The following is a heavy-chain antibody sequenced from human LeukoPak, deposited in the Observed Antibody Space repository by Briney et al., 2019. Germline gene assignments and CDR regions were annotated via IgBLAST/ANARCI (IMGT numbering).Heavy chain of an antibody. Sequence: SETLSLTCTVSGGSISSYYWSWIRQPPGKGLEWIGYIYYSGSTNYNPSLKSRVTISVDTSKNQFSLKLSSVTAADTAVYYCARAYGDYPLRTFDIWGQGTMVTVSS. J-gene: IGHJ3*02. CDR3: ARAYGDYPLRTFDI. V-gene: IGHV4-59*01. CDR1: GGSISSYY. D-gene: IGHD4-17*01. CDR2: IYYSGST.